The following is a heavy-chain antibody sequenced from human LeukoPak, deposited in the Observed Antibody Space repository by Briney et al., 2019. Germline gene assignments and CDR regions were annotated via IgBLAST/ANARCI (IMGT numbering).Heavy chain of an antibody. CDR2: ISAYNGDT. J-gene: IGHJ4*02. V-gene: IGHV1-18*01. CDR3: ARSYRGTSFDY. Sequence: ASVKVSCKASGYTFTSYGISWVRQAPGQGLEWMGWISAYNGDTNYAQMLQGRVTLTTDTSTSTAYMELRSLTSDDTAVYCCARSYRGTSFDYWGQGTLVTVSS. CDR1: GYTFTSYG. D-gene: IGHD1-26*01.